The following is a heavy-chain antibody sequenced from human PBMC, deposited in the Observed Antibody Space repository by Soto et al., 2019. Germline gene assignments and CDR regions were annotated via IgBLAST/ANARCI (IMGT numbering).Heavy chain of an antibody. Sequence: AASVKVSCKVSGYTLTELSMHWVRQAPGKGLEWMGGFDPEDGETIYAQKFQGRVTMTEDTSTDTAYMELSSLRSEDTAVYYCATETAQMYSSGWYHFDYWGQGTLVTVSS. V-gene: IGHV1-24*01. J-gene: IGHJ4*02. CDR2: FDPEDGET. D-gene: IGHD6-19*01. CDR1: GYTLTELS. CDR3: ATETAQMYSSGWYHFDY.